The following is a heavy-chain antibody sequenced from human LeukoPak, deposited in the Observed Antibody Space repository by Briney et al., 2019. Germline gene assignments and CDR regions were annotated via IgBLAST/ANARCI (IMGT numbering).Heavy chain of an antibody. CDR3: ASLSWPLDY. Sequence: GGSLRLSCAASGFTFSSYGMTWVRQAPGKGLEWVSYISSSSSTIYYADSVKGRFTISRDNAKNSLYLQLNSLRAEDTAVYYCASLSWPLDYWGQGTLVTVSS. D-gene: IGHD2/OR15-2a*01. CDR1: GFTFSSYG. V-gene: IGHV3-48*01. J-gene: IGHJ4*02. CDR2: ISSSSSTI.